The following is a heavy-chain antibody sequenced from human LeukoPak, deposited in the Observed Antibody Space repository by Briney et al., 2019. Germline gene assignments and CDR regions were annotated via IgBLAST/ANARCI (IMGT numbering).Heavy chain of an antibody. CDR3: SRGGSWKGWFDP. CDR2: MRSKAYGGTT. CDR1: GFTFGDYA. D-gene: IGHD6-6*01. J-gene: IGHJ5*02. V-gene: IGHV3-49*04. Sequence: PGGSLRLSCAASGFTFGDYAMSWVRQAPGKGLEWVGSMRSKAYGGTTEYAASVKGRFTISRDDSKSIAYLQMNSLKTEDTAMYYCSRGGSWKGWFDPWGQGTLVTVSS.